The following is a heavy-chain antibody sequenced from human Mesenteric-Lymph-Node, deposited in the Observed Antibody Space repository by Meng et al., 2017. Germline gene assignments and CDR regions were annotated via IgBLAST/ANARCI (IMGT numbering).Heavy chain of an antibody. CDR1: GFTFSSYE. V-gene: IGHV3-48*03. Sequence: GGSLRLSCAASGFTFSSYEMNWVRQAPGKGLEWVSYISSSGSTIYYADSVKGRFTISRDNAKNSLYPQMNSLRAEDTAVYYCARVSGYSYGLDYWGQGTLVTVSS. CDR3: ARVSGYSYGLDY. CDR2: ISSSGSTI. J-gene: IGHJ4*02. D-gene: IGHD5-18*01.